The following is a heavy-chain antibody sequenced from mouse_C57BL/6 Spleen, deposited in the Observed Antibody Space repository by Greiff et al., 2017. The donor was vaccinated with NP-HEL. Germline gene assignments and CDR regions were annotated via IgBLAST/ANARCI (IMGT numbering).Heavy chain of an antibody. J-gene: IGHJ1*03. CDR3: ARRYYGSSYQYFDV. D-gene: IGHD1-1*01. V-gene: IGHV5-17*01. Sequence: VQLKESGGGLVKPGGSLKLSCAASGFTFSDYGMHWVRQAPEKGLEWVAYISSGSSTIYYADTVKGRFTISRDNAKNTLFLQMTSLRSEDTAMYYCARRYYGSSYQYFDVWGTGTTVTVSS. CDR1: GFTFSDYG. CDR2: ISSGSSTI.